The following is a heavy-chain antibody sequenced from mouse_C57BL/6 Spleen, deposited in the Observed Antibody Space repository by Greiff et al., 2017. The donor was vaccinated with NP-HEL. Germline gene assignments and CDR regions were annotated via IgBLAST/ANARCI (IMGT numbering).Heavy chain of an antibody. CDR3: ARGDGYAMDY. D-gene: IGHD2-3*01. V-gene: IGHV3-6*01. CDR1: GYSITSGYY. J-gene: IGHJ4*01. Sequence: EVKLMESGPGLVKPSQSLSLTCSVTGYSITSGYYWNWIRQFPGNKLEWMGYISYDGSNNYNPSLKNRISITRDTSKNQFFLKLNSVTTEDTATYYCARGDGYAMDYWGQGTSVTVSS. CDR2: ISYDGSN.